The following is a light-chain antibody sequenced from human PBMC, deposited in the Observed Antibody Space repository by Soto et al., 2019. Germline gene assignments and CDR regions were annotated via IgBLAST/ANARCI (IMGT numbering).Light chain of an antibody. J-gene: IGLJ1*01. CDR2: GNT. Sequence: QAEVTQPPSVSGAPGQRVTISCTGSSSNIGSTYDVQWYQQLPGTAPKLLIHGNTNRPSGVPDRFSGSKSGTSASLAITGLQADDEADYYCQSYDDSLSVHYVFGTGTKVTVL. V-gene: IGLV1-40*01. CDR1: SSNIGSTYD. CDR3: QSYDDSLSVHYV.